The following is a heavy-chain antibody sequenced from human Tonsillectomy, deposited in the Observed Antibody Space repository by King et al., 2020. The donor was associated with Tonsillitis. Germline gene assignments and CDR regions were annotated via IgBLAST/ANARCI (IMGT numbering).Heavy chain of an antibody. CDR2: ISYDGSNK. Sequence: VQLVESGGGVVQPGRSLRLSCAASGFTFSSYGMHWVRQAPGKGLEWVAVISYDGSNKYYADSVKGRFTISRDNSKNTLYLQMNSLRAEDTAVYYCARVGTIFGLYNWFDPWGQGTLVTVSS. D-gene: IGHD3-3*01. J-gene: IGHJ5*02. CDR1: GFTFSSYG. CDR3: ARVGTIFGLYNWFDP. V-gene: IGHV3-30*03.